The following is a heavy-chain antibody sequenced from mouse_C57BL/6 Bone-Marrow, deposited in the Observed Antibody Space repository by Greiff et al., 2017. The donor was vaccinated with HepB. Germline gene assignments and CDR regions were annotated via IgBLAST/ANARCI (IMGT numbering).Heavy chain of an antibody. J-gene: IGHJ4*01. CDR3: ARQDDGSLYAMDY. D-gene: IGHD1-1*01. Sequence: EVQLQQSGPELVKPGASVKISCKASGYTFTDYYMNWVKQSHGKSLEWIGDINPNNGGTSYNQKFKGKATLTVDKSSSTAYMELRSLTSEDSAVYYCARQDDGSLYAMDYWGQGTSVTVSS. V-gene: IGHV1-26*01. CDR1: GYTFTDYY. CDR2: INPNNGGT.